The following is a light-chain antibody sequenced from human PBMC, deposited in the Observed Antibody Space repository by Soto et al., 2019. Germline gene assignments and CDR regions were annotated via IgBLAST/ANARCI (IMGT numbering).Light chain of an antibody. CDR2: AAS. J-gene: IGKJ4*01. V-gene: IGKV1-6*01. CDR3: VQDYNSLT. CDR1: QGIRND. Sequence: AIQMTQSPSSLSASVGDRVTITCRASQGIRNDLGWYQQKPGKAPKLLIYAASSLQSGVPSRFSGSGSGTDFTLTISSLQPEDFATYYCVQDYNSLTFGGGTKVEIK.